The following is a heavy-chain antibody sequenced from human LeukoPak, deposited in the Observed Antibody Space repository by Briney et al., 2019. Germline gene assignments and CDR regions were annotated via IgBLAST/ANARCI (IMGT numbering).Heavy chain of an antibody. CDR2: IRYDGSNK. D-gene: IGHD3-9*01. CDR1: GFTFSSYG. J-gene: IGHJ4*02. CDR3: ARIGYYDILTGYYTSGG. V-gene: IGHV3-30*02. Sequence: GGSLRLSCAASGFTFSSYGMHWVRQAPGKGLEWVAFIRYDGSNKYYAGSVKGRFTISRDNSKNTLYLQMNSLRAEDTAVYYCARIGYYDILTGYYTSGGWGQGTLVTVSS.